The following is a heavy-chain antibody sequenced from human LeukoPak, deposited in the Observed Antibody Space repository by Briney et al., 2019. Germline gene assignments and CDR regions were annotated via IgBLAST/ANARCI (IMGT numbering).Heavy chain of an antibody. CDR2: IYYSGST. J-gene: IGHJ6*02. Sequence: PSETLSLTCTVSGGSISSYYWSWIRQPPGKGLEWIGYIYYSGSTNYNPSLKSRVTISVDTSKNQFSLKLSSVTAADTAVYYCARSPSTNWGSSYGMDVWGQGTTVTVSS. V-gene: IGHV4-59*08. D-gene: IGHD7-27*01. CDR3: ARSPSTNWGSSYGMDV. CDR1: GGSISSYY.